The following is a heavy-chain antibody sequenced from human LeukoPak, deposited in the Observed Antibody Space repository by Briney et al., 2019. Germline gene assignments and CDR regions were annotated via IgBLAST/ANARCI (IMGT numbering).Heavy chain of an antibody. CDR1: GFTFSDYY. V-gene: IGHV3-11*01. CDR3: AGHARGSYLVH. CDR2: INSLSPRAI. D-gene: IGHD6-6*01. J-gene: IGHJ4*02. Sequence: GGPLRLSCAASGFTFSDYYMSWIRQAPGKGLEWVSLINSLSPRAISYGDSVKGRFTTSRDDATNSLFLQMNSLKVEDTAIYYCAGHARGSYLVHWGQGILVTVST.